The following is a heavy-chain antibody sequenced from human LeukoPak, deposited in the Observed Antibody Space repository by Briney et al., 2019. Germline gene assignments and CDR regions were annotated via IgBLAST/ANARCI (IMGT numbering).Heavy chain of an antibody. V-gene: IGHV1-2*02. CDR1: GYTFTGCY. D-gene: IGHD1-26*01. CDR3: AVGGRGSYTR. CDR2: INPNSGGT. J-gene: IGHJ4*02. Sequence: ASVKCSCKASGYTFTGCYMHWVRQAPGQGLDWIGWINPNSGGTNYAQKFQCRVTMTSDTSISTAYMELSRLRSDDTASHYCAVGGRGSYTRWGQGPLVTVSS.